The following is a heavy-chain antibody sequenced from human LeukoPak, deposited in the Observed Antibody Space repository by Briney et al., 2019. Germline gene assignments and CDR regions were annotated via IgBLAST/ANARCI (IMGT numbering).Heavy chain of an antibody. V-gene: IGHV3-7*01. D-gene: IGHD2-2*02. Sequence: GGSLRLSCAASGFTFSSYWMSWVRQAPGKGLEWVANIKQDGSEKYYVDSVKGRFTISRDNAKNSLYLQMNSLRAEDTAVYYCARTTTRYCSSTSCYRSSYYYYYMDVWGKGTTVTVSS. CDR2: IKQDGSEK. J-gene: IGHJ6*03. CDR1: GFTFSSYW. CDR3: ARTTTRYCSSTSCYRSSYYYYYMDV.